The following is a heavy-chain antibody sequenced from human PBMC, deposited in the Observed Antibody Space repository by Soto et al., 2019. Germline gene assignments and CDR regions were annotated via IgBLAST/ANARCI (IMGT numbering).Heavy chain of an antibody. CDR3: AKSPEWPNRYFDY. Sequence: GTLRLACAASVFTCSSYAMVWVRQAPGKGLEPVSTITANSGSTAYGDSVKGRFTISRDNSKSTLYLQMNSLRVEDTAAYYCAKSPEWPNRYFDYWGQGTLVTVSS. CDR1: VFTCSSYA. D-gene: IGHD3-3*01. CDR2: ITANSGST. V-gene: IGHV3-23*01. J-gene: IGHJ4*02.